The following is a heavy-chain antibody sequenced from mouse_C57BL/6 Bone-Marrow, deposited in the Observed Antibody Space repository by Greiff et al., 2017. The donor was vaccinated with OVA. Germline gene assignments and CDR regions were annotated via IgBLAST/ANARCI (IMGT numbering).Heavy chain of an antibody. CDR2: INSDGGST. Sequence: EVKLMESGGGLVQPGESLKLSCESNEYEFPSHDMSWVRKTPEKRLELVAAINSDGGSTYYPDTMERQFIISRDNTKKTLYLQMSSLRSEDTALEYCEKHRLGGYFDVWGPGTTVTVSS. D-gene: IGHD3-2*02. J-gene: IGHJ1*01. CDR1: EYEFPSHD. CDR3: EKHRLGGYFDV. V-gene: IGHV5-2*01.